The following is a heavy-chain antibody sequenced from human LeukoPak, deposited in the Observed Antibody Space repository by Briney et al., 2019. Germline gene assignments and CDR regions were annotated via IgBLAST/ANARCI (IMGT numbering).Heavy chain of an antibody. J-gene: IGHJ6*04. Sequence: PSETLSLTCTVSGYSINSGYFWGWIRQPPGKGLEYIGTIFHSGTTNYNPSLKSRVTISLDTSTNDFSLKLSSVTAADTAVYYCARALRSGSNYFFYGMDVWGKGTTVTVSS. CDR2: IFHSGTT. V-gene: IGHV4-38-2*02. CDR1: GYSINSGYF. D-gene: IGHD3-10*01. CDR3: ARALRSGSNYFFYGMDV.